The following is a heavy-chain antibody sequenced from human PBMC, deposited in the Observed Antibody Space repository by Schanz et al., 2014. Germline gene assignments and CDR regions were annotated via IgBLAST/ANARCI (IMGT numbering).Heavy chain of an antibody. CDR3: ATASSPVREAGAGSSFHL. V-gene: IGHV3-23*01. J-gene: IGHJ5*02. Sequence: EVQLMESGGGLVQPGGSLRLSCAASGFTFSSYAMSWVRQAPGKGLEWVSDSSGGGGTTYYADSVKGRFTISRDNSKNTLYLQMNSLKIEDTAVYYCATASSPVREAGAGSSFHLWGQGTLVTVSP. CDR1: GFTFSSYA. CDR2: SSGGGGTT. D-gene: IGHD6-13*01.